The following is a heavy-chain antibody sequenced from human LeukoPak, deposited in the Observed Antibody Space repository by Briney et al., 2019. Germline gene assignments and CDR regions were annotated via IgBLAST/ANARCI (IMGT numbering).Heavy chain of an antibody. CDR2: ITPMFGTA. CDR1: GGSFSSYA. D-gene: IGHD3-22*01. J-gene: IGHJ4*02. V-gene: IGHV1-69*13. Sequence: SVKVSCKASGGSFSSYAISWVRQAPGQGLEWMGGITPMFGTANYAQRFQGRVTITADESTSTAYMELSSLRSVDTAVYYCVRDGSYYDTSGYYYLYWGQGTLVTVSS. CDR3: VRDGSYYDTSGYYYLY.